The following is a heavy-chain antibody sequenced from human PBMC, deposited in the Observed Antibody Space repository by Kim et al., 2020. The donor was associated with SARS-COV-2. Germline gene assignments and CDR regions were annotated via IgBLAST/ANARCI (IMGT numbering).Heavy chain of an antibody. D-gene: IGHD3-16*01. Sequence: TTFSPDSVKGRFTISRDNSKNTLYLEMNNLRVEDTAVYYCAKGGTDRGWGQGTLVTVSS. CDR3: AKGGTDRG. CDR2: TT. J-gene: IGHJ4*02. V-gene: IGHV3-23*01.